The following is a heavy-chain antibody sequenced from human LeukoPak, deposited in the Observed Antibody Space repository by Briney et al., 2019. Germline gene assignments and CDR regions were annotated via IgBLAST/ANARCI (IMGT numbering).Heavy chain of an antibody. Sequence: PSETLSLTCTVSGGSVSSGSYYWSWIRQPPGKGLEWIGYVYYSGGTNYNPSLKSRVTISVVTSKNQFSLKLSSVTAADTAVYYCARRVTSGYNGHFDLWGRGTLVTVSS. V-gene: IGHV4-61*01. CDR1: GGSVSSGSYY. CDR3: ARRVTSGYNGHFDL. J-gene: IGHJ2*01. D-gene: IGHD3-22*01. CDR2: VYYSGGT.